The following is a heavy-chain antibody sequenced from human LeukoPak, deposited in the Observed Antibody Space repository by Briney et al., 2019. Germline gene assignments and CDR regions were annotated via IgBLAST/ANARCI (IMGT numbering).Heavy chain of an antibody. V-gene: IGHV3-30*03. Sequence: PGRSLRLSCAASGFTFSSYGMHWVRQAPGKGLEWVAVISYDGSNKYYADSVKGRFTISRDNSKNTLYLQMNSLRAEDTAVYYCARVGYYSSGPFSYFDYWGQGTLVTVSS. CDR1: GFTFSSYG. CDR2: ISYDGSNK. D-gene: IGHD3-10*01. J-gene: IGHJ4*02. CDR3: ARVGYYSSGPFSYFDY.